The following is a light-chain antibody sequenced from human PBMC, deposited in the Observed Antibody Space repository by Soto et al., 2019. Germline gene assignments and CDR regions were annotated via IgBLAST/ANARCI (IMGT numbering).Light chain of an antibody. CDR1: QRVSSN. J-gene: IGKJ4*01. CDR3: QQYDNWPLT. CDR2: GAS. V-gene: IGKV3-15*01. Sequence: EIVMTQSPATLPVSPGERATLSCRASQRVSSNLAWYQQKPGQAPKFLIYGASTRATGIPAMFSGSGSGTEFTLNISSLQSEDFAVYYCQQYDNWPLTFGGGTKVDIK.